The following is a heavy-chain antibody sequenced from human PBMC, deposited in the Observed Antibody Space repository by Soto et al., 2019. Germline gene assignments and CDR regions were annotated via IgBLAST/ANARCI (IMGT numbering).Heavy chain of an antibody. D-gene: IGHD1-26*01. Sequence: PGGSLRLSCTASGFTFNTHWVHWVRQAPGKGLVWVSRIYFDGITTNYADSVKGRLTVSRDNAKNTVYLHVNTLRDEDTAVYYCARGAAMGVDYWGQGTLVTVSS. CDR3: ARGAAMGVDY. CDR2: IYFDGITT. J-gene: IGHJ4*02. V-gene: IGHV3-74*01. CDR1: GFTFNTHW.